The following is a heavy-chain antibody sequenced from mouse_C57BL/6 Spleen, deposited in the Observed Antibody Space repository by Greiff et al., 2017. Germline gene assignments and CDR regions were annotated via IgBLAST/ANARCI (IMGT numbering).Heavy chain of an antibody. CDR3: ARAPIYLYYFDY. D-gene: IGHD2-1*01. V-gene: IGHV1-19*01. J-gene: IGHJ2*01. CDR2: INPYNGGT. CDR1: GYTFTDYY. Sequence: VQLKQSGPVLVKPGASVKMSCKASGYTFTDYYMNWVKQSHGKSLEWIGVINPYNGGTSYNQKFKGKATLTVDKSSSTAYMELNSLTSEDSAVYYCARAPIYLYYFDYWGQGTTLTVSS.